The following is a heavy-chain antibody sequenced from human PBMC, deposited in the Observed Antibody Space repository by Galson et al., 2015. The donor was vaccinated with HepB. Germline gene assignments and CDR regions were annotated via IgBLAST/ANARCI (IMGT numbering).Heavy chain of an antibody. CDR1: GFSLSRHW. J-gene: IGHJ6*03. D-gene: IGHD2-2*01. CDR2: INSDGSTT. Sequence: SLRLSCAASGFSLSRHWMHWVRQAPGKGLVWVSRINSDGSTTDYADSVKGRFTISRDNAKNTIYLQMNSLRAEDTALYYCARGPMLLYHFYYYMDVWGKGTTVTVSS. CDR3: ARGPMLLYHFYYYMDV. V-gene: IGHV3-74*01.